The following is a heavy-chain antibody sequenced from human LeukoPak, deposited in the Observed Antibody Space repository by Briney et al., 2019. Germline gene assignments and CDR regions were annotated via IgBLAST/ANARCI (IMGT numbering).Heavy chain of an antibody. V-gene: IGHV3-21*01. J-gene: IGHJ5*02. CDR1: GFTFSSYS. CDR2: ISRSSSYI. D-gene: IGHD3-22*01. CDR3: ARDGSDDSSGYYSNWFDP. Sequence: GGSLRLSCAASGFTFSSYSMNWVRQAPGKGLEWVSSISRSSSYIYYADSVKGRFTISRDNAKNSLYLQMNSLRAEDTAAYYCARDGSDDSSGYYSNWFDPWGLGTLVTVSS.